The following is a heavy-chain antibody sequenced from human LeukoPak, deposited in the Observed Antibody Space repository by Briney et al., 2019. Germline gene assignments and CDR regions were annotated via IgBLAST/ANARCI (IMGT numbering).Heavy chain of an antibody. CDR2: IYYSGST. D-gene: IGHD3-3*01. Sequence: QTSETLSLTCTVSGGSISSSSYYWGWIHQPPGKGLEWIGTIYYSGSTYYNPSLKSRVTISVDTSKNQFSLKLSSVTAADTAVYYCAGRFLEWLLDYWGQGTLVTVSS. V-gene: IGHV4-39*01. CDR1: GGSISSSSYY. J-gene: IGHJ4*02. CDR3: AGRFLEWLLDY.